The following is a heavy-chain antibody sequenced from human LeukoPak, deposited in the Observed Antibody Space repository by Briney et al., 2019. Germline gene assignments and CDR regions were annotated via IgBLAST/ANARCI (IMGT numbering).Heavy chain of an antibody. Sequence: GGSLRLSCAASGFTFSSYWMSWVRQAPGKGLEWVAIIKQDGSEKYYVDSVKGRFTISRDNAKNSLYLQMNSLRAEDTAVYYCARENESSGWYFDYWGQGTLVTVSS. D-gene: IGHD6-19*01. V-gene: IGHV3-7*03. CDR1: GFTFSSYW. J-gene: IGHJ4*02. CDR2: IKQDGSEK. CDR3: ARENESSGWYFDY.